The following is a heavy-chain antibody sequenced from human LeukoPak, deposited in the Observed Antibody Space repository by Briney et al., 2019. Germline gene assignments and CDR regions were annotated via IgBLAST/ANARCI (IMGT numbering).Heavy chain of an antibody. CDR3: ARSITPSYCDFWSGYSNWFDP. J-gene: IGHJ5*02. V-gene: IGHV4-59*01. D-gene: IGHD3-3*01. CDR1: GGSISSYY. CDR2: TYYSGST. Sequence: SETLSLTGTVSGGSISSYYWSWIRQPPGKGLEWIGNTYYSGSTNYNPSLKSRVTISVDTSKNQCALKLSSVTAADTAVYYCARSITPSYCDFWSGYSNWFDPWGQGTLVTVSS.